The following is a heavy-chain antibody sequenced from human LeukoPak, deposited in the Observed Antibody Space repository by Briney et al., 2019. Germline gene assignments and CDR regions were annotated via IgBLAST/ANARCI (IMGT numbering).Heavy chain of an antibody. CDR3: ARRYGDYLRGFDY. CDR2: ISWNSGSI. V-gene: IGHV3-9*01. D-gene: IGHD4-17*01. CDR1: GFTFDDYA. Sequence: HPGGSLRLSCAASGFTFDDYAMHWVRQAPGKGLEWVSGISWNSGSIGYADSVKGRFTISRDNAKNSLYLQMNSLRAEDTALYYCARRYGDYLRGFDYWGQGTLVTVSS. J-gene: IGHJ4*02.